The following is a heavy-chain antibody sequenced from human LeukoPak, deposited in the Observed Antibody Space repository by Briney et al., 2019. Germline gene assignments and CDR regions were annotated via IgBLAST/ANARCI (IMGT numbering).Heavy chain of an antibody. D-gene: IGHD7-27*01. CDR2: ISDDGSHK. Sequence: QPGRSLRLSCEASGFSIGNYDMYWVRLAPGKGLEWLALISDDGSHKYYTDSVKGRFTISRDNSKNTVFLQMDILRPEDTSVYYCAKELRENVVLPETYGHWGRDLWGQGTRVSVSS. CDR1: GFSIGNYD. CDR3: AKELRENVVLPETYGHWGRDL. V-gene: IGHV3-30*18. J-gene: IGHJ6*02.